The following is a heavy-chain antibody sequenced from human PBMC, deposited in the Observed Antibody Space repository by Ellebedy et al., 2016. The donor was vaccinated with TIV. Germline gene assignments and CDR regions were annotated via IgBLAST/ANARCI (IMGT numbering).Heavy chain of an antibody. CDR1: GSTFSSYF. D-gene: IGHD3-16*01. J-gene: IGHJ4*02. CDR2: INPSGGST. V-gene: IGHV1-46*01. CDR3: ARDLFGGVTADY. Sequence: ASVKVSXXASGSTFSSYFVHWVRQAPGQGLEWMGIINPSGGSTSYAQKFQGRVTLTRDTSTSTVYMELSSLRSEDTAVYYCARDLFGGVTADYWGQGTLVTVSS.